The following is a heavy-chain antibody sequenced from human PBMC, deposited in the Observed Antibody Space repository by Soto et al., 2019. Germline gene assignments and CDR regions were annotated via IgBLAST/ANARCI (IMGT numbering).Heavy chain of an antibody. V-gene: IGHV3-7*01. CDR2: IKQDGSEK. Sequence: EVQLVESGGGLVQPGGSLRLSCAASGFTFNSYWMSWVRQAPWKGLEWVANIKQDGSEKYYVDSVKGRFTISRDNAKNSLYLHMNSLRAEDTAVYYCARVISGEAFDIWGQGTMVTVSS. D-gene: IGHD3-10*01. CDR1: GFTFNSYW. J-gene: IGHJ3*02. CDR3: ARVISGEAFDI.